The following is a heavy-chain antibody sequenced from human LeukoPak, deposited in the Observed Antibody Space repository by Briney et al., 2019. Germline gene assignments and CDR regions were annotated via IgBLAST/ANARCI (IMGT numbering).Heavy chain of an antibody. CDR1: GYTFANYG. V-gene: IGHV1-18*01. CDR3: AKDGDFRPDE. J-gene: IGHJ4*02. CDR2: ISNHDGVT. D-gene: IGHD3-10*01. Sequence: GASVKVSCKASGYTFANYGISWVRQAPGQGLEWMGWISNHDGVTRFAQNLQGRVTLTTDISTGTAYMELTSLKFDDTAVYYCAKDGDFRPDEWGQGTLVTISS.